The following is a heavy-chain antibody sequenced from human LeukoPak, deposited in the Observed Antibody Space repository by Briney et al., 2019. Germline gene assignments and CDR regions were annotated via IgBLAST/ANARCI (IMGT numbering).Heavy chain of an antibody. D-gene: IGHD2-2*01. CDR3: GGDKSTSSSVEY. Sequence: SETLSLTCTVSGGSISSYFWSWIRQPPGKGLEWIGYIYYSGSTDYNPSLRSRVTISVDTSKNQFSLRLGSVTAADTAVYYCGGDKSTSSSVEYWGQGTLVTVSS. J-gene: IGHJ4*02. CDR2: IYYSGST. V-gene: IGHV4-59*08. CDR1: GGSISSYF.